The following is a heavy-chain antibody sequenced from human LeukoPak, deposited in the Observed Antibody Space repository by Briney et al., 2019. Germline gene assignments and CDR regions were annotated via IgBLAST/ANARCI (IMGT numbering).Heavy chain of an antibody. CDR1: GGTFISYA. V-gene: IGHV1-69*13. CDR2: IIPIFGTA. D-gene: IGHD3-22*01. CDR3: ASWDYYDSSGYYYVLDY. J-gene: IGHJ4*02. Sequence: SVKVSCKASGGTFISYAISWVRQAPGQGLEWMGGIIPIFGTANYAQKFQGRVTITADESTSTAYMELSSLRSEDTAVYYCASWDYYDSSGYYYVLDYWGQGTLVTVSS.